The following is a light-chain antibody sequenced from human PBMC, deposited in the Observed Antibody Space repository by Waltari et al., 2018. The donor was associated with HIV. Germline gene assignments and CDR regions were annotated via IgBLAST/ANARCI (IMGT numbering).Light chain of an antibody. J-gene: IGLJ2*01. CDR3: ASNRLDYTLI. Sequence: QSALTQPASVSGFLGQSINISCTGLIPDSRFYQYVHWYQQHPGKIPRLIIFDINNPPSGVSDHFSGSRSGNSASLTFSGLQSGDEAHYYCASNRLDYTLIFGGGTKLTVL. V-gene: IGLV2-14*03. CDR2: DIN. CDR1: IPDSRFYQY.